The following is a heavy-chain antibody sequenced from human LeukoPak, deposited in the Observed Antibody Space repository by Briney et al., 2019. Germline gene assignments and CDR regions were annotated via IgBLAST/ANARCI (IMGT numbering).Heavy chain of an antibody. V-gene: IGHV3-7*01. CDR3: GALYGGFDP. Sequence: GGSLRLSCVASGFTFSDSYMSWVRQAPGRGLEWVANINEDGSQKYYVDSLKGRFIVSRDNSKNSLYLQIDSLRVEDTAVYYCGALYGGFDPWGQGTLVTVSS. CDR1: GFTFSDSY. J-gene: IGHJ5*02. D-gene: IGHD4-17*01. CDR2: INEDGSQK.